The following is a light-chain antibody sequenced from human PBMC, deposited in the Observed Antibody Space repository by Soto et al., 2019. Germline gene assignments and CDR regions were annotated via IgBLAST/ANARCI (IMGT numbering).Light chain of an antibody. V-gene: IGLV1-51*01. J-gene: IGLJ2*01. Sequence: QSVLTQPPSVSAAPGQKVTISCSGSSSNIGNNYVSWYQHLPGTAPKLLIYGSDKRPSGIPDRFSGSKSGTSATLGITGLQTGDEADYYCCSYAASGSLLFGGGTKVTVL. CDR2: GSD. CDR1: SSNIGNNY. CDR3: CSYAASGSLL.